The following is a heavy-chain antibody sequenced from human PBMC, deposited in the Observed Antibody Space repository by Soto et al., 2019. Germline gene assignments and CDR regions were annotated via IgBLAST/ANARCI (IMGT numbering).Heavy chain of an antibody. V-gene: IGHV4-31*03. CDR2: IYYSGST. Sequence: PSETLSLTCTVSGGSISSGGYYWSWIRQHPGKGLEWIGYIYYSGSTYYNPSLKSRVTISVDTSKNQFSLKLSSVTAADTAVYYCARDPLLWFGELSGFDYWGQGTLVTVSS. CDR3: ARDPLLWFGELSGFDY. J-gene: IGHJ4*02. D-gene: IGHD3-10*01. CDR1: GGSISSGGYY.